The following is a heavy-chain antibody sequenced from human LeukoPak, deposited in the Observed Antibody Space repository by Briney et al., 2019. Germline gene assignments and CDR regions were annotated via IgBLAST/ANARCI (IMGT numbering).Heavy chain of an antibody. J-gene: IGHJ4*02. CDR1: GFSLSTSGMR. D-gene: IGHD6-19*01. CDR3: ARVAVADPNYFDY. Sequence: SGPALVKPTQTLTLTCTFSGFSLSTSGMRVSWIRQPPGKALEWLARIDWDDDKFYSTSLKTRLTISKDTSKNQVVLTMTNMDLVDTATYYCARVAVADPNYFDYWGQGTLVTVSS. CDR2: IDWDDDK. V-gene: IGHV2-70*04.